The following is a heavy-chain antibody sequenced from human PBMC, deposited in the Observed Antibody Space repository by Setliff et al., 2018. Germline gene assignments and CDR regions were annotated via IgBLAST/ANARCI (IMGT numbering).Heavy chain of an antibody. Sequence: GASVKVSCKASGYTFTGYYFHWVRQAPGQGLEWMGGIIPMFGTPAYAQKFQDRVTITTDESTNTAYLELSSLRSDDTAVFYCAREVVVVKSAINYYYYMDVWGKGTTVTVSS. CDR1: GYTFTGYY. CDR3: AREVVVVKSAINYYYYMDV. J-gene: IGHJ6*03. CDR2: IIPMFGTP. V-gene: IGHV1-69*05. D-gene: IGHD2-2*01.